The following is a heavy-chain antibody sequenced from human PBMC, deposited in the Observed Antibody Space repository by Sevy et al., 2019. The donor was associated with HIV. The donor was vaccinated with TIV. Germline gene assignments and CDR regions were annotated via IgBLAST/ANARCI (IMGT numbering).Heavy chain of an antibody. CDR1: GFTFSDYY. Sequence: GGYLRLSCAASGFTFSDYYMSWIRQAPGKGLEWVSYISSSSSYTNYADSVKGRFTISRDNAKNSLYLQMNSLRAEDTAVYYCARDVSMATILGDYYYYYGMDVWGQGTTVTVSS. J-gene: IGHJ6*02. D-gene: IGHD5-12*01. CDR3: ARDVSMATILGDYYYYYGMDV. V-gene: IGHV3-11*06. CDR2: ISSSSSYT.